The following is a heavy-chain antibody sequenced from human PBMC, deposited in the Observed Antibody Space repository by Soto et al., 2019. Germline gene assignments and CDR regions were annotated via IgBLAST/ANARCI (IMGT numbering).Heavy chain of an antibody. CDR3: ARGRLRFVECYPFDY. V-gene: IGHV4-34*01. D-gene: IGHD3-3*01. Sequence: QVQLQQWGAGLLKPSETLSLTCAVYGGSFSGYYCSWIRQPPGQGLEWIGEINHSGSTNYNPSLKIRGHVSVDTSKNQYSLMLSSVTAAETAVYYCARGRLRFVECYPFDYWGQGTLVTVSS. J-gene: IGHJ4*02. CDR2: INHSGST. CDR1: GGSFSGYY.